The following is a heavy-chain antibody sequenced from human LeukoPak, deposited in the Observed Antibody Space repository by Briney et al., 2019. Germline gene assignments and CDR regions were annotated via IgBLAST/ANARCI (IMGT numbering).Heavy chain of an antibody. CDR3: ARGGVYSSSWYGGFRQFDY. CDR2: ISAYNGNT. D-gene: IGHD6-13*01. J-gene: IGHJ4*02. Sequence: GASVKVSCKASGYTFTSYGIGWVRQAPGLGLEWMGWISAYNGNTNYAQKLQGRVTMTTDTSTSTAYMELRSLRSDDTAVYYCARGGVYSSSWYGGFRQFDYWGQGTLVTVSS. CDR1: GYTFTSYG. V-gene: IGHV1-18*01.